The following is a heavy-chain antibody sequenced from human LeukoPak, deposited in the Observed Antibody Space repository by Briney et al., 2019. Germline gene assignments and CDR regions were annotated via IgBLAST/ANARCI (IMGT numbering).Heavy chain of an antibody. CDR2: IYYSGST. V-gene: IGHV4-59*01. CDR3: ARDSGSNFDY. J-gene: IGHJ4*02. CDR1: GGSISSYY. Sequence: SETLSLTCTVSGGSISSYYWSWIRQPPGKGLEWIGYIYYSGSTNYNPSLKSRVTISVDTSKNQFSLKLSSVTAADTAVYHCARDSGSNFDYWGQGTLVTVSS. D-gene: IGHD2-15*01.